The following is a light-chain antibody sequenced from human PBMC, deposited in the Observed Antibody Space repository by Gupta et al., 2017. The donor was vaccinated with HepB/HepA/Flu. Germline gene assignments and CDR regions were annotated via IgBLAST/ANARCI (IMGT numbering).Light chain of an antibody. V-gene: IGKV1-5*03. CDR1: QSISSW. J-gene: IGKJ1*01. CDR2: KAS. CDR3: QQYNSYSRT. Sequence: DIQMTQSPSTLSASVGDRVTITCRASQSISSWLAWYQQKPGKAPKLLIYKASSLESGVPSRFSGSGSATEFTLTISSLQPDDFATYYCQQYNSYSRTFGQGTSVEIK.